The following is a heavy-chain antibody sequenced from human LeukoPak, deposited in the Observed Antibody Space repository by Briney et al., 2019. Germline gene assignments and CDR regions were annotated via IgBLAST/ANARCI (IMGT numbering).Heavy chain of an antibody. V-gene: IGHV3-74*01. CDR3: AKQLGYCSDGSCYFPY. CDR1: GFSLSDYW. CDR2: ITSDGSTT. Sequence: PGGSLRLSCVGSGFSLSDYWMHWVRQTPGKGLMWVSRITSDGSTTWYADSVKGRFTVSRDNAKNTLFLEMNSLRDEDTAVYYCAKQLGYCSDGSCYFPYWGQGTLVTVSS. D-gene: IGHD2-15*01. J-gene: IGHJ4*02.